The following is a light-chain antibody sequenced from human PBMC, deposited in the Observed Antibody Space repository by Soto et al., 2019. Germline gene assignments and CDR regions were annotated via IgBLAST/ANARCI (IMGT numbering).Light chain of an antibody. V-gene: IGKV1-39*01. Sequence: MHMRQSPRSLPAPLGDRVTITWRASQSISSYLNGYQQKPGKAPKLLIYAASSLQSGVPPRFSGSGSGTDFTLTNSSLQPEDFATDYCQQSYSTPTTFVQGTRLEI. CDR2: AAS. CDR3: QQSYSTPTT. CDR1: QSISSY. J-gene: IGKJ5*01.